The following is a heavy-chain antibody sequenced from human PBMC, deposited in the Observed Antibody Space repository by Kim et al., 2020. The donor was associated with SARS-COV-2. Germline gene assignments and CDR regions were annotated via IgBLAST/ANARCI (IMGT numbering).Heavy chain of an antibody. D-gene: IGHD3-22*01. CDR3: ARVRGSGYYYFDY. Sequence: SQKFQGRVTITRDTSASTAYMELSSLRSEDTAVYYCARVRGSGYYYFDYCGQGTLVTVSS. V-gene: IGHV1-3*01. J-gene: IGHJ4*02.